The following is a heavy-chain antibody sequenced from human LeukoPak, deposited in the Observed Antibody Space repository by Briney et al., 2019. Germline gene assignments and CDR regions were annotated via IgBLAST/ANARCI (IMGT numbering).Heavy chain of an antibody. Sequence: SETLSLTCTVSGGSISSGDYYWSWIRQPPGKGLEWIGYIYYSGSTYYNPSLKSRVTISVDTSKNRFSLKLSSVTAADTAVYYCAREDRNTARDYWGQGTLVTVSS. D-gene: IGHD5-18*01. CDR3: AREDRNTARDY. CDR2: IYYSGST. J-gene: IGHJ4*02. V-gene: IGHV4-30-4*01. CDR1: GGSISSGDYY.